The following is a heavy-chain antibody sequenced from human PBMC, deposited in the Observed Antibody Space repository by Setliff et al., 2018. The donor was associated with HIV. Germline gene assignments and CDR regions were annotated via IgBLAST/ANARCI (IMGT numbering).Heavy chain of an antibody. D-gene: IGHD4-17*01. V-gene: IGHV1-18*01. CDR1: GYNFFSYG. Sequence: GASVKVSCKASGYNFFSYGISWVRQAPGQGLEWMGWISTFDGNTDYAQNVQDRVTMTTDTSTSTVYMELRSLRSDDTAVYYCARVPGDYGDNPIDYWGQGTWVTVSS. CDR3: ARVPGDYGDNPIDY. J-gene: IGHJ4*02. CDR2: ISTFDGNT.